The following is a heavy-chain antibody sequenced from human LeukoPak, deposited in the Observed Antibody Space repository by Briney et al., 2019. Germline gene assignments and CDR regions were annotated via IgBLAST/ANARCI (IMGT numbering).Heavy chain of an antibody. CDR3: ARAGRWLRKLKSGDWLDP. V-gene: IGHV1-69*05. CDR2: IIPIFGTA. J-gene: IGHJ5*02. Sequence: SVKVSCXASGGTFSSYAISWVRQAPGQGLEWMGGIIPIFGTANYAQKFQGRVTITTDESTSTAYMELSSLRSEDTAVYYCARAGRWLRKLKSGDWLDPWGQGTLVTVSS. D-gene: IGHD5-24*01. CDR1: GGTFSSYA.